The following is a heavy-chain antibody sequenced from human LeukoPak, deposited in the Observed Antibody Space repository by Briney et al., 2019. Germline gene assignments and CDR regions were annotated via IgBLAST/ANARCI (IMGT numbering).Heavy chain of an antibody. CDR3: ARVGYWELRPLYLDY. Sequence: PGGSLRLSCSASGFSFRSYEMYWVRPAPGQGLERVAHINSLGNVIYYRDSVRGRFTISRDNAKNSLYLQMNSLRAEDTAIYYCARVGYWELRPLYLDYCGQGTLVTVSS. V-gene: IGHV3-48*03. J-gene: IGHJ4*02. CDR1: GFSFRSYE. D-gene: IGHD1-7*01. CDR2: INSLGNVI.